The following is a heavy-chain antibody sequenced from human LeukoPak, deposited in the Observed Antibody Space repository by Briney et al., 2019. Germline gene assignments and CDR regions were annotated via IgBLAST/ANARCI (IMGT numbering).Heavy chain of an antibody. Sequence: GGSLRLSCAASEFTFSSYAMSWVRQTPGKGLEWVSGIRSTGGGTYYADSVKGRFTISRDSAKNTLYLQMNSLRAEDTAVYYCARSVAVVTATFGYWGQGTLVTVSS. V-gene: IGHV3-23*01. CDR2: IRSTGGGT. D-gene: IGHD2-15*01. J-gene: IGHJ4*02. CDR3: ARSVAVVTATFGY. CDR1: EFTFSSYA.